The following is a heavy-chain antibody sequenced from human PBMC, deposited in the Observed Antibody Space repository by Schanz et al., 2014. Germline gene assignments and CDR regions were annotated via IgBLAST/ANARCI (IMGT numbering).Heavy chain of an antibody. J-gene: IGHJ4*02. Sequence: QVQLVQSGAEVKKPGASVKVSCKASGYTFTSYGISWVQQAPGQGLEWMGWISPYNGNTNYAQKLQGRVTMTTDTSTSTAYMELRSLRSDDTAVYYCARDQSPYTNSSDVRYFDYWGQGSLVTVSS. CDR3: ARDQSPYTNSSDVRYFDY. V-gene: IGHV1-18*01. D-gene: IGHD6-6*01. CDR2: ISPYNGNT. CDR1: GYTFTSYG.